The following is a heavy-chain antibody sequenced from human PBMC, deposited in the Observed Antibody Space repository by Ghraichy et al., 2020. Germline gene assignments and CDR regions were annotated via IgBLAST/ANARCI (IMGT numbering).Heavy chain of an antibody. CDR2: IDHNRGT. Sequence: SETLSLICAVSGGSFSGCYWYWIRQSPGKGLEWVGDIDHNRGTNYNPSPKSRVTITGDASKNELSLKFTSVTAADTAVYYCARGRSPGIWGQGTLVTVSA. V-gene: IGHV4-34*01. J-gene: IGHJ1*01. CDR1: GGSFSGCY. CDR3: ARGRSPGI.